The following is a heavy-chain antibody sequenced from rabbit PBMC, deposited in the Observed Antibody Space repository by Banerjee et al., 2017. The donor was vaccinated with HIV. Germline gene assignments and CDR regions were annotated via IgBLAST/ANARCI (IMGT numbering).Heavy chain of an antibody. CDR3: ARIPYDDYGDYYFTL. V-gene: IGHV1S47*01. CDR1: GFDFNSEA. D-gene: IGHD2-1*01. CDR2: IDNGDGST. J-gene: IGHJ4*01. Sequence: QEQLVESGGGLVQPEGSLTLTCKASGFDFNSEAMCWVRQAPGKRPEWIACIDNGDGSTYYANWVNGRFTISSHNAQNTLYLQLNSLTDADTATYFCARIPYDDYGDYYFTLWGQGTLVTVS.